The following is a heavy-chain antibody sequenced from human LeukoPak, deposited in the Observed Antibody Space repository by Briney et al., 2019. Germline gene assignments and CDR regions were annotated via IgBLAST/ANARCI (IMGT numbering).Heavy chain of an antibody. J-gene: IGHJ4*02. CDR1: GFTFSSYA. V-gene: IGHV3-23*01. D-gene: IGHD6-19*01. CDR2: ISGSGGST. CDR3: ANGQWLAPFDY. Sequence: GGSLRLSCAASGFTFSSYAMSWVRQAPGKGLEWVSAISGSGGSTYYADSVKGRFTISRDNSKNTLYLQMNSLRAEDTAVYYRANGQWLAPFDYWGQGTLVTVSS.